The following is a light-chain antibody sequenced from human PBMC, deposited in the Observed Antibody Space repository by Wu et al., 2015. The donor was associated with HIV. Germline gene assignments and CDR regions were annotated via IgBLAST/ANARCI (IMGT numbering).Light chain of an antibody. CDR3: QQYHNYWA. Sequence: DIQMTQSPSILSASVGDRVTITCRASEMISSWLAWYQQMPGKAPKLLIYKASNLVSGVPSRFSGSESGTEFTLTINNLQPDDFATYYCQQYHNYWAFGQGTKVDIK. V-gene: IGKV1-5*03. CDR1: EMISSW. CDR2: KAS. J-gene: IGKJ1*01.